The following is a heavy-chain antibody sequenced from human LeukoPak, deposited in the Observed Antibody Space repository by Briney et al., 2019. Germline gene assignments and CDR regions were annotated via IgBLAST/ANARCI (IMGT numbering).Heavy chain of an antibody. CDR1: GFTFSSYA. J-gene: IGHJ6*02. CDR2: ISYDGSNK. CDR3: AKAGGWYYYGMDV. D-gene: IGHD6-19*01. V-gene: IGHV3-30*18. Sequence: GGSLRLSCAASGFTFSSYAMHWVRQAPGKGLEWVAVISYDGSNKYYADSVKGRFTISRDNSKNTLYLQMNSLRAEDTAVYYCAKAGGWYYYGMDVWGQGTTVTVSS.